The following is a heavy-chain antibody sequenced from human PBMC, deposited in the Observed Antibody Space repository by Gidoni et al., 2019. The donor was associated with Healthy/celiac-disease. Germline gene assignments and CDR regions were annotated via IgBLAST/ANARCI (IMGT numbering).Heavy chain of an antibody. V-gene: IGHV3-9*01. Sequence: EVQLVESGGGLVQPGRSLRLSCAASGFTFDDYAMHGVRQAPGQGLEWVSGISWNSGSIGYADSVKGRFTISRDNAKNSLYLQMNSLRAEDTALYYCAKEYSSGWYPHYYYGMDVWGQGTTVTVSS. J-gene: IGHJ6*02. D-gene: IGHD6-19*01. CDR2: ISWNSGSI. CDR3: AKEYSSGWYPHYYYGMDV. CDR1: GFTFDDYA.